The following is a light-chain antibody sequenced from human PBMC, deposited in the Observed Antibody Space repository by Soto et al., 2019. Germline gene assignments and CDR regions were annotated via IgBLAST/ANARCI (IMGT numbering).Light chain of an antibody. CDR2: DAS. J-gene: IGKJ4*01. Sequence: EIVLTQSPATLSLSPGERATLSCRASQSVSSYLAWYQQKPGQAPRLLIYDASNRATGIPARFSGSGSGTDFTLTISGLEPEDFAVYYCQQRSNWPPLTCGGGTKVEIK. V-gene: IGKV3-11*01. CDR3: QQRSNWPPLT. CDR1: QSVSSY.